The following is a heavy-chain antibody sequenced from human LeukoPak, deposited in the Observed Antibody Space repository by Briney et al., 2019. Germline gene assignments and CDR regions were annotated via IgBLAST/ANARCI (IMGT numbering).Heavy chain of an antibody. CDR1: GGTFSSYA. D-gene: IGHD2-15*01. CDR3: ARDELHGGCSGGSCYAQD. J-gene: IGHJ4*02. V-gene: IGHV1-69*13. CDR2: IIPIFGTA. Sequence: SVKVSCKASGGTFSSYAISWVRQAPGRGLEWMGGIIPIFGTANYAQKFQGRVTITADESTSTAYMELSSLRSEDTAVYYCARDELHGGCSGGSCYAQDWGQGTLVTVSS.